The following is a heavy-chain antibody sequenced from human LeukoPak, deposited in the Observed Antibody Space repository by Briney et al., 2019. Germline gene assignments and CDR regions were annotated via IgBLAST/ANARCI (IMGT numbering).Heavy chain of an antibody. D-gene: IGHD2-21*01. CDR1: GGSISSSSYY. CDR2: IYYSGST. V-gene: IGHV4-39*01. Sequence: SETLSLTCTVSGGSISSSSYYWGWIRQPPGKGLEWIGSIYYSGSTYYNPSLKSRVTISVDTSKNQFSLKLSSVTAADTAVYYCARSYFHHNYFDYWGQXXLVXVSS. CDR3: ARSYFHHNYFDY. J-gene: IGHJ4*02.